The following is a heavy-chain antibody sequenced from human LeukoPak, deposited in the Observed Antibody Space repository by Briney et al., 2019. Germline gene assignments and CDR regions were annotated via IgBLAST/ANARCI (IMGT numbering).Heavy chain of an antibody. Sequence: ASVTVSCKASGYTFTGYYMHWVRQAPGQGLEWMGWINPNSGGTNYAQKFQGRVTMTRDTSISTAYMELSRLRSDDTAVYYCARVVRMTTVTPFDYWGQGTLVTVSS. V-gene: IGHV1-2*02. CDR2: INPNSGGT. CDR1: GYTFTGYY. J-gene: IGHJ4*02. CDR3: ARVVRMTTVTPFDY. D-gene: IGHD4-17*01.